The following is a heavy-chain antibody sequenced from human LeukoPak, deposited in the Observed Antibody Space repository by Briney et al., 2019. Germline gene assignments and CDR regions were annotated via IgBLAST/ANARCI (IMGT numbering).Heavy chain of an antibody. V-gene: IGHV3-21*01. J-gene: IGHJ4*02. CDR3: ARDLQTVYSRGGCDY. D-gene: IGHD6-19*01. CDR2: ICSSSSYR. CDR1: GFTFSSYS. Sequence: GGSLRLSCAASGFTFSSYSMNWVRQAPGAGLEWASSICSSSSYRYYADSAKGRFTISRDNAKNSLYLQLNSLRAEDTAGYDCARDLQTVYSRGGCDYWGQGTLVTVSS.